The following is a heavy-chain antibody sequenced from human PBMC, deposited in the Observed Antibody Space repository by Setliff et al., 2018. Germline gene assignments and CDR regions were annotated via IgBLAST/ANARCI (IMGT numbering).Heavy chain of an antibody. J-gene: IGHJ5*02. CDR2: IYYSGNI. CDR3: ARHVDCSGGRCYSLSNWFDP. Sequence: TLSLPCTVSGGSISSDSYYWGWIRQPPGKGLEWIGSIYYSGNIYYNPSLKSRVTMSVDTSKNQFSLKLRSVTAADTAIYYCARHVDCSGGRCYSLSNWFDPWGPGTLVTVSS. V-gene: IGHV4-39*01. D-gene: IGHD2-15*01. CDR1: GGSISSDSYY.